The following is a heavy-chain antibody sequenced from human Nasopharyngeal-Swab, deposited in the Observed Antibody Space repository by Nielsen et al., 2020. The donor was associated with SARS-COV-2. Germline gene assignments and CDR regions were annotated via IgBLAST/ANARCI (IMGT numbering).Heavy chain of an antibody. D-gene: IGHD3-22*01. Sequence: GGSLRLSCAASGFTFRSYAMSWARQAPGKGLEWVSAISGSGGSTYYADSVKGRFTISRDNSKNTLYLQMNSLRAEDTAVYYCAKDTQGIVVVYYFDYWGQGTLVTVSS. CDR1: GFTFRSYA. CDR3: AKDTQGIVVVYYFDY. J-gene: IGHJ4*02. V-gene: IGHV3-23*01. CDR2: ISGSGGST.